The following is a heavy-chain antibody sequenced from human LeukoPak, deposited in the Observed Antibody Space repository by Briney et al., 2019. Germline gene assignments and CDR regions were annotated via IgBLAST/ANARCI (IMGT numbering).Heavy chain of an antibody. V-gene: IGHV4-59*01. CDR1: GGSISNYY. CDR3: AGVQTAAVDY. Sequence: PSETLSLTCTVSGGSISNYYWSWVWQTPGKGLDWICYIYDSVSTNYNPSLNSRVTISVVTSKNQFSLKLRSLTAADTAVYYCAGVQTAAVDYWGQGTLVTVSS. D-gene: IGHD1-1*01. J-gene: IGHJ4*02. CDR2: IYDSVST.